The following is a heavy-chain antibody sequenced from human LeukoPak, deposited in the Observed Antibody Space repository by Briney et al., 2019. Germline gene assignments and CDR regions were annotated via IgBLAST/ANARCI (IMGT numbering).Heavy chain of an antibody. Sequence: ASGKVSCKASGYTFTGYYMHWVRQAPAQGLEWMGWIYPNSGGTNQAQKFQGRVTMTRATSSSTTSMELGRLRSEGTAVYYCASDQPRGYTWFDPWGQGTLVTVSS. CDR1: GYTFTGYY. CDR2: IYPNSGGT. J-gene: IGHJ5*02. CDR3: ASDQPRGYTWFDP. V-gene: IGHV1-2*02.